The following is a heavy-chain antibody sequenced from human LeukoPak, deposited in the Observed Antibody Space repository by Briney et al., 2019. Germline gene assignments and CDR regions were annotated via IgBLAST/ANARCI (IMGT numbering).Heavy chain of an antibody. CDR3: ACPYRSRFDY. Sequence: GGSLRLSCVVSGFTFSDFHMSWLRQAPWKGLEWISYITNSGSDIEYADSVKGRFTISWDNAKKSLYLEMNTLRAEDTAIYYCACPYRSRFDYWGRGTLVTVSS. D-gene: IGHD6-13*01. J-gene: IGHJ4*02. CDR2: ITNSGSDI. CDR1: GFTFSDFH. V-gene: IGHV3-11*01.